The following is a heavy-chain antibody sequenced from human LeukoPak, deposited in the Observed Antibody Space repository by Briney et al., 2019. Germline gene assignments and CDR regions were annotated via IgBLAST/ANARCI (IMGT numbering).Heavy chain of an antibody. Sequence: INHSGSTNYNPSLKSRVTISVDTSKNQFSLKLSSVTAADTAVYYCARSTTVTTRDKFDYWGQGTLVTVSS. CDR2: INHSGST. J-gene: IGHJ4*02. CDR3: ARSTTVTTRDKFDY. V-gene: IGHV4-34*01. D-gene: IGHD4-17*01.